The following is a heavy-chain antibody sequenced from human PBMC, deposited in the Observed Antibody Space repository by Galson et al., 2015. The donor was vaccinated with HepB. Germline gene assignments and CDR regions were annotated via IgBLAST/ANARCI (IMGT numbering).Heavy chain of an antibody. CDR1: GFTFSSYG. CDR3: AKDHRFIAAAGPFDY. Sequence: SLRLSCAASGFTFSSYGMHWVRQAPGKGLEWVAVISYDGSNKYYADSVKGRFTISRDNSKNTLYLQMNSLRAEDTAVYYCAKDHRFIAAAGPFDYWGQGTLVTVSS. J-gene: IGHJ4*02. CDR2: ISYDGSNK. V-gene: IGHV3-30*18. D-gene: IGHD6-13*01.